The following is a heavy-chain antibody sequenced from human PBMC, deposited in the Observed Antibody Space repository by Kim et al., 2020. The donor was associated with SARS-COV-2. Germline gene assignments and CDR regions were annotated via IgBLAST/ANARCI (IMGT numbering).Heavy chain of an antibody. CDR2: IYYSGST. D-gene: IGHD3-10*02. CDR1: GGSISSSSYY. V-gene: IGHV4-39*01. Sequence: SETLSLTCTVSGGSISSSSYYWGWIRQPPGKGLEWIGSIYYSGSTYYNPSLKSRVTISVDTSKNQFSLKLSSVTAADTAVYYCARISSGLGDYYGMDVWGQGTTVTVSS. CDR3: ARISSGLGDYYGMDV. J-gene: IGHJ6*02.